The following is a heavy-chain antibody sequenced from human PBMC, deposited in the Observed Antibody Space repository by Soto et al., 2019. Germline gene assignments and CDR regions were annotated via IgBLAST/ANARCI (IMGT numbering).Heavy chain of an antibody. Sequence: ASVKVSCKASGYTLTGYYMHWVRQAPGQGLEWMGWINPNSGGTNYAQKFQGWVTMTRDTSISTAYMELSRLRSDDTAVYYCARTRSSSSYGGGNWFDPWGQGTLVTVSS. CDR3: ARTRSSSSYGGGNWFDP. D-gene: IGHD6-6*01. CDR2: INPNSGGT. CDR1: GYTLTGYY. J-gene: IGHJ5*02. V-gene: IGHV1-2*04.